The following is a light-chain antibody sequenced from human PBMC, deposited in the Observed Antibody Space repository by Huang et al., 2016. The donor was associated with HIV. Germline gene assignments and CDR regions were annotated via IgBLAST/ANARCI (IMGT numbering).Light chain of an antibody. V-gene: IGKV2D-29*02. Sequence: DIVMTQTPLSLSVTPGQPASISCKSTQNLLHSDGKTYLYWYLQKPGQSPQLLIYEVSNRCSGVPDRCSGSGSGTEFTLKISRVEAEDVGVYYCMQSIQLPLFTFGPGTKVDIK. J-gene: IGKJ3*01. CDR3: MQSIQLPLFT. CDR1: QNLLHSDGKTY. CDR2: EVS.